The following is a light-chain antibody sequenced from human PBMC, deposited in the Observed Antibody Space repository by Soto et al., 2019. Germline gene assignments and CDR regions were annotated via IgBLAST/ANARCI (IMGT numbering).Light chain of an antibody. CDR1: QSISDA. CDR3: QHYNSWPLT. Sequence: EIVMTQSPATLSVTTGGRATLSCRASQSISDALAWYQQKPCQAPRLLIYIAARGASGFPARLSGGVSGTDFTLTICSLQSEGFAVYYCQHYNSWPLTFGQGTKVDIK. V-gene: IGKV3-15*01. CDR2: IAA. J-gene: IGKJ1*01.